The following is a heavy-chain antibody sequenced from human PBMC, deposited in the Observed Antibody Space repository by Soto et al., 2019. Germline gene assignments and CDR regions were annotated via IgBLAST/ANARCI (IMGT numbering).Heavy chain of an antibody. V-gene: IGHV4-30-4*02. D-gene: IGHD2-15*01. CDR2: IYYSGST. J-gene: IGHJ6*02. CDR1: GGSFSGYY. CDR3: ARATNRKGNCSGGSCYSENYYYYGMDV. Sequence: PSDTLSLTCAVYGGSFSGYYWSWIRQRPGKGLEWIGYIYYSGSTYYNPSLKSRVTISVDTSKNQFSLKLSSVTAADTAVYYCARATNRKGNCSGGSCYSENYYYYGMDVWGQGTTVT.